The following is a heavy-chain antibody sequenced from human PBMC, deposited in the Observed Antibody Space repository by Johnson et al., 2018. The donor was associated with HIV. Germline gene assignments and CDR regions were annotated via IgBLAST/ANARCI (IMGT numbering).Heavy chain of an antibody. CDR2: TRNKANSYTT. CDR3: AKGSGSGWLRDAFDI. Sequence: VQLVESGGGLVQPGGSLRLSCAASGFTFSDHYMDWVRQAPGKGLEWVGRTRNKANSYTTEYAASVKGRFTISRDDSKNSLYLQMNSLRAEDTAVYYCAKGSGSGWLRDAFDIWGQGTMVTVSS. J-gene: IGHJ3*02. V-gene: IGHV3-72*01. CDR1: GFTFSDHY. D-gene: IGHD6-19*01.